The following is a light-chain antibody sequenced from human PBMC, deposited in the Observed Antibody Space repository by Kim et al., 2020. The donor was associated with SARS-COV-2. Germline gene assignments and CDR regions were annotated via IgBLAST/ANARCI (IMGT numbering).Light chain of an antibody. J-gene: IGLJ3*02. CDR1: KLGDKY. CDR2: QDS. V-gene: IGLV3-1*01. CDR3: QAWDSSNWV. Sequence: SYELTQPPSVSVSPGKTASITCCGDKLGDKYACWYQQKPGQSPVLVIYQDSKRPSGIPERFSGSNSGNTATLTISGTQAMAEADYYCQAWDSSNWVFGGGTQLTVL.